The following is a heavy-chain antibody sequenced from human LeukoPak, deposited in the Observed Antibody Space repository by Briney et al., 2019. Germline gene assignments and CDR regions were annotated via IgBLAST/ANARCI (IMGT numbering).Heavy chain of an antibody. J-gene: IGHJ5*02. D-gene: IGHD6-13*01. V-gene: IGHV1-18*01. Sequence: GASVKVSCKASGYTFTSYGISWVRQAPGQGLEWMGWISAYNGNTNYAQKLQGRVTMTTDTSTSTAYTELSSLRSEDTAVYYCARDGKYSSSANWFDPWGQGTLVTVSS. CDR3: ARDGKYSSSANWFDP. CDR2: ISAYNGNT. CDR1: GYTFTSYG.